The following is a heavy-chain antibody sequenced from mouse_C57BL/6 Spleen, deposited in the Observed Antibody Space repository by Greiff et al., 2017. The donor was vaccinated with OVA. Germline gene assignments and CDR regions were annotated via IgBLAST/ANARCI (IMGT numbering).Heavy chain of an antibody. V-gene: IGHV1-82*01. Sequence: QVQLQQSGPELVKPGASVKISCKASGYAFSSSWMNWVKQRPGKGLEWIGRIYPGDGDTNYNGKFKGKATLTAEKSSSTAYMQLSSLTSEDSAVYFGASLPYYSNYESYYFDYWGQGTTLTVSS. CDR2: IYPGDGDT. CDR1: GYAFSSSW. CDR3: ASLPYYSNYESYYFDY. J-gene: IGHJ2*01. D-gene: IGHD2-5*01.